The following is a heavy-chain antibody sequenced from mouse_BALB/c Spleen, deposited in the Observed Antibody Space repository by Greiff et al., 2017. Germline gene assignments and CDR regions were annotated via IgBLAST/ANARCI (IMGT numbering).Heavy chain of an antibody. CDR3: TRGEDRSPYFDY. D-gene: IGHD2-14*01. CDR1: GFTFSSYT. CDR2: ISSGGSYT. J-gene: IGHJ2*01. V-gene: IGHV5-6-4*01. Sequence: EVKLMESGGGLVKPGGSLKLSCAASGFTFSSYTMSWVRQTPEKRLEWVATISSGGSYTYYPDSVKGRFTISRDNAKNTLYLQMSSLKSEDTAMYYCTRGEDRSPYFDYWGQGTTLTVSS.